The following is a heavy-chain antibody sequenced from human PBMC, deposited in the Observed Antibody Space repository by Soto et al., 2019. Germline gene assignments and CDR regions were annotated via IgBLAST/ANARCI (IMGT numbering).Heavy chain of an antibody. J-gene: IGHJ6*02. CDR2: ISSGGGST. CDR1: GFTFSSFG. Sequence: GGSLRLSCSTSGFTFSSFGMHWVRQPPGKGLEYVSGISSGGGSTYYVDSVKGRFTISRDNLENTLLLQMTSLRPEDTAMYYCVKEGYCSGGDCYSDYYYYGMDIWGQGTTVTVSS. D-gene: IGHD2-15*01. V-gene: IGHV3-64D*08. CDR3: VKEGYCSGGDCYSDYYYYGMDI.